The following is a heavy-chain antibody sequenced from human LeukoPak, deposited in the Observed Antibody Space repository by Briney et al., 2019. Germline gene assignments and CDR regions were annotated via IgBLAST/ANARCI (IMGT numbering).Heavy chain of an antibody. CDR3: AKQSDPDYGDFGPFDY. V-gene: IGHV3-7*03. J-gene: IGHJ4*02. Sequence: GGSLRLSCAASGFSFSTYWMSWVRQAPGKGLEWVANIKQDGNEKYYVDSVKGRFTISRDNVKNSLYLQMSSLRAEDTAVYYCAKQSDPDYGDFGPFDYWGQGTLVTVSS. CDR1: GFSFSTYW. CDR2: IKQDGNEK. D-gene: IGHD4-17*01.